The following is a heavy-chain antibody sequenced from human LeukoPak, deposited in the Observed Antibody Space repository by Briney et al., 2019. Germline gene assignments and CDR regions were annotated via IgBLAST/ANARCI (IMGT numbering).Heavy chain of an antibody. Sequence: VASVKVSCKASGYTFTGYYMHWVRQAPGLGLEWMGWINPNSGGTNYAQKFQGRITMTRDTSISTAYMELSRLRSDDTAVYYCARVNLLSPLLWFGELSYWGQGTLVTVSS. CDR3: ARVNLLSPLLWFGELSY. CDR2: INPNSGGT. D-gene: IGHD3-10*01. CDR1: GYTFTGYY. V-gene: IGHV1-2*02. J-gene: IGHJ4*02.